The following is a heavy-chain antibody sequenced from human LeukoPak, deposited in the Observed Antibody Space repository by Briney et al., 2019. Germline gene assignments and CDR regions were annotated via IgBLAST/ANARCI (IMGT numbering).Heavy chain of an antibody. CDR1: GFTFSDYY. J-gene: IGHJ6*03. CDR3: AREDSSGYREYYMDV. D-gene: IGHD3-22*01. CDR2: ISSSGSTI. Sequence: GGSLRLSYAASGFTFSDYYMSWIRQAPGKGLEWVSYISSSGSTIYYADSVKGRFTTSRDNAKNSLYLQMNSLRAEDTAVYYCAREDSSGYREYYMDVWGKGTTVTISS. V-gene: IGHV3-11*01.